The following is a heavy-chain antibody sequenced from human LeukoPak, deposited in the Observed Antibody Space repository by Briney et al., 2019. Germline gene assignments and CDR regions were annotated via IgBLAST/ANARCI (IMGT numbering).Heavy chain of an antibody. J-gene: IGHJ4*02. CDR3: APLYDSSGYYPSHFDY. D-gene: IGHD3-22*01. V-gene: IGHV3-23*01. CDR1: GFTFSSYG. CDR2: ISGSGGST. Sequence: GGSLRLSCAASGFTFSSYGMSWVRQAPGKGLEWVSAISGSGGSTYYADSVKGRFTISRDNSKNTLYLQMNSLRAEDTAVYYCAPLYDSSGYYPSHFDYWGQGTLVTVSS.